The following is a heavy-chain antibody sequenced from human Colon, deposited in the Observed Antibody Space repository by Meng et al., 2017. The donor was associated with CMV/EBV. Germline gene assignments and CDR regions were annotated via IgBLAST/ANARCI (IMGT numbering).Heavy chain of an antibody. CDR1: GLAFIRSW. CDR3: ARGMQWELLYFDY. J-gene: IGHJ4*02. V-gene: IGHV3-74*01. Sequence: GSGLAFIRSWLNWVREDPGKGLVWVSRINRDGSSTSYDDSVKGRFTISRDNAKNTLYLQMNSLRAEDTAVYYCARGMQWELLYFDYWGQGTLVTVSS. D-gene: IGHD1-26*01. CDR2: INRDGSST.